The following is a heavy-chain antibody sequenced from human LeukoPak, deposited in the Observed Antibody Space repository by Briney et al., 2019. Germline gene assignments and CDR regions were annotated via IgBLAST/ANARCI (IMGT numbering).Heavy chain of an antibody. D-gene: IGHD3-3*01. CDR1: GFTFSTYV. J-gene: IGHJ4*02. CDR2: ISAGAEYI. CDR3: ASGPPFLKYFEY. V-gene: IGHV3-23*01. Sequence: GGSLRLSCAASGFTFSTYVMNWFRQAPGKGLEWVSTISAGAEYILYADSVKGRFTISRDDSNNALYLQMHSLRAEDTALYYCASGPPFLKYFEYWGQGTLVTVSS.